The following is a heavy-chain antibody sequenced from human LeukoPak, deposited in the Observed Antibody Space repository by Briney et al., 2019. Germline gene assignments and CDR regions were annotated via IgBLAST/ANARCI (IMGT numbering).Heavy chain of an antibody. CDR3: ARVGIQLWFALPKPLYWFDP. Sequence: PSEALSLTCTVSGGSISSSSYYWGWIRPPPGQGLEWIGSIYCSGSTYYNPSLKSRVTISVDTSKNQFSLKLSSVTAADTAVYYCARVGIQLWFALPKPLYWFDPWGQGTLVTVSS. CDR1: GGSISSSSYY. CDR2: IYCSGST. J-gene: IGHJ5*02. V-gene: IGHV4-39*01. D-gene: IGHD5-18*01.